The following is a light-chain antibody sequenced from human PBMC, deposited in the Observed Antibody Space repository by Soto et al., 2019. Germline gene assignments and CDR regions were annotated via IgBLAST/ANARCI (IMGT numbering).Light chain of an antibody. V-gene: IGKV1-39*01. Sequence: LTNTYLARQNINNYLNWYQQKPGKAPKLLIFDAASLQSGVPSRFSGGGCRKHFTLTSSILHPEDFASYSCQQSYKPPRKFGQGTKVDIK. J-gene: IGKJ1*01. CDR2: DAA. CDR1: QNINNY. CDR3: QQSYKPPRK.